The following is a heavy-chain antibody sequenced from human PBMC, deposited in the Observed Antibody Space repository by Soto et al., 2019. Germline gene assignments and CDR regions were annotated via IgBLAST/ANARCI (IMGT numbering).Heavy chain of an antibody. V-gene: IGHV3-33*01. CDR2: IWYDGSNK. J-gene: IGHJ4*02. Sequence: QVQLVESGGGVVQPGRSLRLSCAASGFTFSSYGMHWVRQAPGKGLEWVAGIWYDGSNKYYADSVKGRFTISRDHSKNTLYLQMNSLRAEDTAVYYCARDRGSSSWYFDYWGQGTLVTVSS. CDR3: ARDRGSSSWYFDY. D-gene: IGHD6-13*01. CDR1: GFTFSSYG.